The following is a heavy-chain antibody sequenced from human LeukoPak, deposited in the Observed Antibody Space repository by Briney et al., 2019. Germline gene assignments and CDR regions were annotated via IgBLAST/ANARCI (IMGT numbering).Heavy chain of an antibody. V-gene: IGHV3-30*02. CDR2: IRYDGSNK. Sequence: GGSLRLSCAASGFTFSSYGMHWVRQAPGKGLEWVAFIRYDGSNKYYADSVKGRFTISRDNSKNTLYLQMNSLRAEDTAVYYCAKVVGYSYGYKMPYFDYWGQGTLVTVSS. J-gene: IGHJ4*02. CDR3: AKVVGYSYGYKMPYFDY. CDR1: GFTFSSYG. D-gene: IGHD5-18*01.